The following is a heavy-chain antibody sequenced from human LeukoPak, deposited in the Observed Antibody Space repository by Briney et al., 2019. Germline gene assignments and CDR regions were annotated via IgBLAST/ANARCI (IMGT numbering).Heavy chain of an antibody. CDR1: GGSISSYY. CDR3: ARDLQPAAKRHGWFDP. V-gene: IGHV4-4*07. D-gene: IGHD2-2*01. CDR2: IYTSGST. J-gene: IGHJ5*02. Sequence: SETLSLTCTVSGGSISSYYWSWIRQPAGKGLEWIGRIYTSGSTNYNPSLKSRVTMSVDTSKNQFSLKLSSVTAADTAVYYCARDLQPAAKRHGWFDPWGQGTLVTVSS.